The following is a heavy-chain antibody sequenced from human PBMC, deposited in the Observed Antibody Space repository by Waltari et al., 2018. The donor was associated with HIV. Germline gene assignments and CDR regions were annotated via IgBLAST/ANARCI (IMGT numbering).Heavy chain of an antibody. CDR3: TLFGTTDS. D-gene: IGHD1-7*01. J-gene: IGHJ5*01. V-gene: IGHV3-73*02. CDR1: GFTLSGSS. Sequence: EVQLVESGGGLVQPGASLKLSCAASGFTLSGSSIHWVRQDPGKGLEWFGRITSKAKNYAIAYAVSVKGRFLVSRDDSENTAFLQMNSLTTEDTAVYYCTLFGTTDSWGQGTLVTVSS. CDR2: ITSKAKNYAI.